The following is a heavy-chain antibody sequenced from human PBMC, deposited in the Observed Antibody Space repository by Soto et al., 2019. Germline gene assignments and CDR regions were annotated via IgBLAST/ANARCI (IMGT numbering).Heavy chain of an antibody. D-gene: IGHD2-15*01. CDR1: GGSVSGYY. J-gene: IGHJ3*02. V-gene: IGHV4-34*01. Sequence: SETLSLTCAVYGGSVSGYYWSWIRQPPGKGLEWIGEINHSGSTNYNPSLKSRVTISVDTSKNQFSLKLSSVTAADTAVYYCARDRRRYCSGGSCYLPEAFDIWGQGTMVTVSS. CDR3: ARDRRRYCSGGSCYLPEAFDI. CDR2: INHSGST.